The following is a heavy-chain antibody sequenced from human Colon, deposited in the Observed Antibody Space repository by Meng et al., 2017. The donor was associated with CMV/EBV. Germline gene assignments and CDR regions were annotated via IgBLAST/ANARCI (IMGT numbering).Heavy chain of an antibody. Sequence: GESLKISCAASGFTFSAFAMGWVRQAPGKGLEWVSSIYYGGTTYYAASVKGRFTISRDTSMDTLYLQLNNLRVEDTAVYYCAKGLNSGSRYNAFDILGQGTMVTVSS. CDR2: YYGGTT. J-gene: IGHJ3*02. V-gene: IGHV3-23*01. CDR3: AKGLNSGSRYNAFDI. CDR1: GFTFSAFA. D-gene: IGHD3-22*01.